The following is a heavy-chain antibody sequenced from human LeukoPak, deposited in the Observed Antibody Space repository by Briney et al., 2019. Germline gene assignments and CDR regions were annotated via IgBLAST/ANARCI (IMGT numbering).Heavy chain of an antibody. D-gene: IGHD4-11*01. J-gene: IGHJ4*02. CDR2: IRYDGSNK. V-gene: IGHV3-30*02. CDR1: GFTFSSYG. Sequence: GGSLRLSCAASGFTFSSYGMHWVRQAPGKGLEWVAFIRYDGSNKYYADSVKGRFTISRDKSKNTLYLQINSLQPEDTAVYFCARARGAYSNFDYWGQGTLVTVSS. CDR3: ARARGAYSNFDY.